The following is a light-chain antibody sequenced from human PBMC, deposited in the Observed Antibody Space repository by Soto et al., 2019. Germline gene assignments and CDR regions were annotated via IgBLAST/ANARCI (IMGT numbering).Light chain of an antibody. CDR1: SSDVGGYNY. Sequence: QSALTQPASVSGSPGQSITISCTGTSSDVGGYNYVSWYQQHPDKAPKLMVYDVSNRPSGVSSRFSGSRSGNTASLTISGLQAEDEADYYCSSYSAITTMVFGGGTKLTVL. CDR2: DVS. V-gene: IGLV2-14*01. J-gene: IGLJ2*01. CDR3: SSYSAITTMV.